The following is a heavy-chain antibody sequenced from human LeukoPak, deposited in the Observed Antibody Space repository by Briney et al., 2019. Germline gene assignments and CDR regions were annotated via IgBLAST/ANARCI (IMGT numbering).Heavy chain of an antibody. CDR3: AKWKYSNSGIDDY. Sequence: GGSLRLSCAASGFTFNNYGVSWVRQAPGKGLEWVSGIRSGVHTTHYADSVQGRFIISRDNSKNTVSLQLNSLRPEDTALYYCAKWKYSNSGIDDYWGQGTLVTVSS. V-gene: IGHV3-23*01. D-gene: IGHD6-6*01. CDR2: IRSGVHTT. J-gene: IGHJ4*02. CDR1: GFTFNNYG.